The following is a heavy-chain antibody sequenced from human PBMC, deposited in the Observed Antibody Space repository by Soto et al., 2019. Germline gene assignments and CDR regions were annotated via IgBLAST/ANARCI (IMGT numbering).Heavy chain of an antibody. CDR1: GFTFSSYS. D-gene: IGHD2-2*01. V-gene: IGHV3-21*01. Sequence: GGSLRLSCAASGFTFSSYSMNWVRQAPGKGLEWVSSISSSSNYIYYADSVKGRFTISRDNAKNSLYVQMNSLRAEDTAVYFCAKMEGYCSSTSCHSDYWGQGTLVTVSS. J-gene: IGHJ4*02. CDR3: AKMEGYCSSTSCHSDY. CDR2: ISSSSNYI.